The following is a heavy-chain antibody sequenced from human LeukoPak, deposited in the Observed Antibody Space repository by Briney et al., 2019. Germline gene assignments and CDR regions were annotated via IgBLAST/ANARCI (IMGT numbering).Heavy chain of an antibody. CDR3: AKPPNSGYDYTIGY. Sequence: GGSLRLSCAASGFTVSSNYMSWVRQAPGKGLEWVSAISGSGGSTYYADSVKGRFTISRDNSKNTLFLQMNSLRAEDTAVYYCAKPPNSGYDYTIGYWGQGTLVTVSS. CDR1: GFTVSSNY. V-gene: IGHV3-23*01. J-gene: IGHJ4*02. CDR2: ISGSGGST. D-gene: IGHD5-12*01.